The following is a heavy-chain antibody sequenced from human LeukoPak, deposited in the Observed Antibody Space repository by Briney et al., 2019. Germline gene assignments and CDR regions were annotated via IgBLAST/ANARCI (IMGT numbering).Heavy chain of an antibody. CDR3: ARHPGSAAGFDY. J-gene: IGHJ4*02. D-gene: IGHD6-13*01. V-gene: IGHV4-59*08. CDR1: GGSMNTYY. Sequence: SETLSLTCTVSGGSMNTYYWRWIRQPPGKGLEWIGYVYYSGNTDYNPSLKSRVSISVDTSRNQFSLRLMSVTAADTALYYCARHPGSAAGFDYWGQGTLVTVSS. CDR2: VYYSGNT.